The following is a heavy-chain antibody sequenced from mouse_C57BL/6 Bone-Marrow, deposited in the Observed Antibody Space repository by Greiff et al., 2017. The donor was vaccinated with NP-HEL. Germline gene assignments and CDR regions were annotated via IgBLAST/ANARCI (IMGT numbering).Heavy chain of an antibody. CDR2: IHPNSGST. Sequence: VQLQQPGAELVKPGASVKLSCKASGYTFTSYWMHWVKQRPGQGLEWIGMIHPNSGSTNYNEKFKSKATLTVDKSSSTTYMQLSSLTSEDSAVYDCARGYYYGYAMDYWGQGTSVTVSS. J-gene: IGHJ4*01. V-gene: IGHV1-64*01. CDR3: ARGYYYGYAMDY. CDR1: GYTFTSYW. D-gene: IGHD1-1*01.